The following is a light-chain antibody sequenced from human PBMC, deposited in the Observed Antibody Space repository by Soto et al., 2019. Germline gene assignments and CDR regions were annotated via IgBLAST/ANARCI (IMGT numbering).Light chain of an antibody. CDR1: SSDVGGYNY. Sequence: QSALTQPASVSGSPGQSITISCTGTSSDVGGYNYVSRYQQHPGKAPKLMIYDVSNRPSGVSNRFSGSKSGNTASLTISGLQAEDEADYYCSSYTSSSSVVFGGGTKVTV. J-gene: IGLJ2*01. V-gene: IGLV2-14*01. CDR3: SSYTSSSSVV. CDR2: DVS.